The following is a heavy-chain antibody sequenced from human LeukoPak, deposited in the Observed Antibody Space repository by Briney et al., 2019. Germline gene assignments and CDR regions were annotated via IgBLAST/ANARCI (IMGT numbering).Heavy chain of an antibody. D-gene: IGHD1-26*01. V-gene: IGHV4-4*07. CDR3: AREGGESYSTGYYFDY. J-gene: IGHJ4*02. CDR1: GGSISSYY. CDR2: IYTSGST. Sequence: SETLSLTCTVSGGSISSYYWSWIRQPAGKGLEWIGRIYTSGSTNYNPSLKSRVTMSVDTSKNQFSLKLSSVTAADTAVYYCAREGGESYSTGYYFDYWGQGTLVTVSS.